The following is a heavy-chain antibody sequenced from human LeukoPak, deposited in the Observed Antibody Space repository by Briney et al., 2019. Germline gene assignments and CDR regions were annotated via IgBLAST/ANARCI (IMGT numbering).Heavy chain of an antibody. J-gene: IGHJ4*02. V-gene: IGHV4-38-2*02. D-gene: IGHD1-1*01. CDR3: ARVGENWKGGVFDY. CDR2: IYHSGST. Sequence: SETLSLTCTVSGYSISSGYYWGWIRQPPGKGLEWIGSIYHSGSTYYNPSLKSRVTISVDTSKNQFSLKLSSVTAADTAVYYCARVGENWKGGVFDYWGRGTLVTVS. CDR1: GYSISSGYY.